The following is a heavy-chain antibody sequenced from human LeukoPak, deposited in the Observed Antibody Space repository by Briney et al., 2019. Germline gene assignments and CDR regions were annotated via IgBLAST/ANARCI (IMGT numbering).Heavy chain of an antibody. V-gene: IGHV4-34*01. Sequence: SETLSLTCAVYGGSFSGYYWSWIRQPPGKGLEWIGEINHSGSTNYNPSLKSRVTISVDTSKNQFSLKLSSVTAADTAVYYCARGWVGVVIIDYYYYGMDVWGQETTVTVSS. CDR2: INHSGST. CDR3: ARGWVGVVIIDYYYYGMDV. CDR1: GGSFSGYY. D-gene: IGHD3-3*01. J-gene: IGHJ6*02.